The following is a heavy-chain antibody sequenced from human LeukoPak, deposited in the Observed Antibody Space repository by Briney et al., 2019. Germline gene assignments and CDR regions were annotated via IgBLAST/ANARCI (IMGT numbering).Heavy chain of an antibody. CDR3: TRPYGDYVGFDY. V-gene: IGHV3-73*01. Sequence: GGSLKLSCAPSGFTFSVPAMLWVRQASGKGLECVARIRSKANSYATAYAASVKGRFTISRDDSKNTAYLQMNSLKTEDTAVYYCTRPYGDYVGFDYWGQGTLVTVSS. D-gene: IGHD4-17*01. CDR1: GFTFSVPA. CDR2: IRSKANSYAT. J-gene: IGHJ4*02.